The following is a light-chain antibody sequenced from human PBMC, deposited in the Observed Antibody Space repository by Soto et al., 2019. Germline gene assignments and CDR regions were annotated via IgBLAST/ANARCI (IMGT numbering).Light chain of an antibody. J-gene: IGLJ1*01. CDR1: STDVGLYTY. V-gene: IGLV2-14*01. CDR3: TSYTSTSTPYV. CDR2: DVC. Sequence: QSALTQPASVSGSPGQSITISCAGTSTDVGLYTYVSWYQQHPGKAPKLIIYDVCNRPSGVSNRFSGSKSGNTASLTISGLQAEDEADYYCTSYTSTSTPYVFGGGTKVTV.